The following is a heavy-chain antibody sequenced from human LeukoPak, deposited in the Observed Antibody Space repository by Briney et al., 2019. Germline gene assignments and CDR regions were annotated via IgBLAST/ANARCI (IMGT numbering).Heavy chain of an antibody. CDR1: GFNFNNYE. V-gene: IGHV3-48*03. CDR3: VKDLRSDFMGVLSRYLSY. D-gene: IGHD2/OR15-2a*01. J-gene: IGHJ4*02. CDR2: ISSRGTTI. Sequence: GGSLRLSCSASGFNFNNYEMNWVRQAPGKGLEWVSYISSRGTTIYYADSVKGRFTISRDNSKSTLYLQMSSLRAEDTAVYLCVKDLRSDFMGVLSRYLSYWGQGTLVTVSS.